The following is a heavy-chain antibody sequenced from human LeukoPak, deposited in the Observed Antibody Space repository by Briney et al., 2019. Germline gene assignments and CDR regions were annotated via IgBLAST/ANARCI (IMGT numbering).Heavy chain of an antibody. CDR2: IYSGGST. CDR1: GFTVSSNY. V-gene: IGHV3-66*02. Sequence: PGGSLRLSCAASGFTVSSNYMSWFRQAPGKGLEWVSVIYSGGSTYYADSVKGRFTISRDNSKNTLYLQMNSLRAEDTAVYYCARDRPQYYDFWSGYFDYWGQGTLVTVSS. D-gene: IGHD3-3*01. J-gene: IGHJ4*02. CDR3: ARDRPQYYDFWSGYFDY.